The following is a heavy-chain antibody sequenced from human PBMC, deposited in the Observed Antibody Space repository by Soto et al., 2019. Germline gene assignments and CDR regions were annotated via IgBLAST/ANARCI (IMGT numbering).Heavy chain of an antibody. D-gene: IGHD3-22*01. V-gene: IGHV4-59*01. J-gene: IGHJ4*02. CDR1: GGSISGYY. CDR2: IYSSGST. Sequence: SETLSLSCTVSGGSISGYYWSWIRQPPGKGLEWIGYIYSSGSTIYNPSLKSRVTISVDTSKNQFSLKLSSVNAADTAVYYCARARYDSSGYYYFDYWGQGTLVTVS. CDR3: ARARYDSSGYYYFDY.